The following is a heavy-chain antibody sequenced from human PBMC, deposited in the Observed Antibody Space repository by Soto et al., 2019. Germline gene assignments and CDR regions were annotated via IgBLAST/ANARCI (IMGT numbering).Heavy chain of an antibody. Sequence: SETLSLTCTVSGGSLTRDIYWCWVRQPPGKGLEWIGEIHHSGSTKYNPSLKSRVTLSVDKSKNQFSLNLISVTAADTAVYYCASGTDHKWDGWGQGTLVTVSS. CDR2: IHHSGST. CDR3: ASGTDHKWDG. V-gene: IGHV4-4*02. CDR1: GGSLTRDIY. J-gene: IGHJ4*02. D-gene: IGHD1-26*01.